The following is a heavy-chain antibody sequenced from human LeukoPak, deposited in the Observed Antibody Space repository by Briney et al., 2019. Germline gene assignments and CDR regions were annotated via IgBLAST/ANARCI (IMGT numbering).Heavy chain of an antibody. Sequence: ASVKVSCKASGYTFTSYGISWVRQAPGQGLERMGWISAYNGNTNYAQKLQGRVTMTTDTSTSTAYMELRSLRSDDTAVYYCARDRMSIAARGAQGNFDYWGQGTLVTVSS. CDR3: ARDRMSIAARGAQGNFDY. D-gene: IGHD6-6*01. V-gene: IGHV1-18*01. CDR2: ISAYNGNT. CDR1: GYTFTSYG. J-gene: IGHJ4*02.